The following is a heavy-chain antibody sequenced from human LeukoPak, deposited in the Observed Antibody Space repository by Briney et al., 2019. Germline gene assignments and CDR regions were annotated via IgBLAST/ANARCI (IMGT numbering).Heavy chain of an antibody. J-gene: IGHJ1*01. CDR3: ARVPVAAAGNPYFQH. Sequence: SETLSLTCTVSGGSISSYYWSWIRQPPGKGLEWIGYIYYSGSTNYNPSLKSRVTISVDTSKNQFSLKLSSVTAADTAVYYCARVPVAAAGNPYFQHWGQGTLVTVSS. D-gene: IGHD6-13*01. V-gene: IGHV4-59*01. CDR1: GGSISSYY. CDR2: IYYSGST.